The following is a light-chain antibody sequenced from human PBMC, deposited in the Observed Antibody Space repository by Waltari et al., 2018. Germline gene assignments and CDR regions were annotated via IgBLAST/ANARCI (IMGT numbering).Light chain of an antibody. Sequence: SYELTQPPSVSVSPGQTASITCSGDKLGDKYACWYQQKPGQSPVLVIYQNRKRPSGIPERFSGSNSRDTATLTISGTQAMGEADYYCQAWDSRTHNYVVGTGTKVTVL. J-gene: IGLJ1*01. CDR1: KLGDKY. CDR3: QAWDSRTHNYV. V-gene: IGLV3-1*01. CDR2: QNR.